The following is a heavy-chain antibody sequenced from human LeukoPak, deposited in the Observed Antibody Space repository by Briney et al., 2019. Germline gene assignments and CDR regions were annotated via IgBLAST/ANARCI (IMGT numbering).Heavy chain of an antibody. J-gene: IGHJ4*02. CDR3: ARRGPEIVATIDY. D-gene: IGHD5-12*01. Sequence: GGSLRLSCAASGFTFSSYSMNWVRQAPGKGLVWVSRINGDGSSTTYADSVKGRFTISRDNAKNTLYLQMNSLRVEDTAVYYCARRGPEIVATIDYWGQGTLVTVSS. CDR1: GFTFSSYS. V-gene: IGHV3-74*01. CDR2: INGDGSST.